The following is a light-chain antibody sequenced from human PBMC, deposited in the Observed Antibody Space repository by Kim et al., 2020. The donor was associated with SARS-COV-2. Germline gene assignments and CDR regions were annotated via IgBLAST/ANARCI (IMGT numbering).Light chain of an antibody. CDR1: QTIDMNF. CDR2: GTI. V-gene: IGKV3-20*01. J-gene: IGKJ1*01. CDR3: QQYGTSSWT. Sequence: EIVLTQSPGTVSLSPGERVTLSCRASQTIDMNFLAWYQQKPGQAPRLLIYGTITRATGIPDRFRGRGSGTDFTLTISRLEPEDFAIYYCQQYGTSSWTFGQGTKVDIK.